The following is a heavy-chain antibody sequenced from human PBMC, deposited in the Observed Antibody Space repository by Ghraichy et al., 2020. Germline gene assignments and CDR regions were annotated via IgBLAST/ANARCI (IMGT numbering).Heavy chain of an antibody. J-gene: IGHJ4*02. V-gene: IGHV3-74*01. CDR3: ARDNPDY. CDR2: ITGDGTAT. Sequence: ESLRLSCAASGFTFSDFWMHWVRQAPGKGLVWLARITGDGTATYYADSVKGRITVSRDNGKNTVYLQVHSLRTEDTALYYCARDNPDYWGQGTLVTVSS. CDR1: GFTFSDFW.